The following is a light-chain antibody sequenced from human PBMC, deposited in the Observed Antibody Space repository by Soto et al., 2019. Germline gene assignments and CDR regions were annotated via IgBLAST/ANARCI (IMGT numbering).Light chain of an antibody. J-gene: IGKJ5*01. CDR3: QQYENLPIT. Sequence: DIQMTQSPSSLSASVGDRVTITCHASHDISNSLNWYHQKPGKAPKLLIYDASNFETGVPSRFSGSGSGTDFTLTISSLQPEDIATYYCQQYENLPITFGHGTRLEIK. V-gene: IGKV1-33*01. CDR1: HDISNS. CDR2: DAS.